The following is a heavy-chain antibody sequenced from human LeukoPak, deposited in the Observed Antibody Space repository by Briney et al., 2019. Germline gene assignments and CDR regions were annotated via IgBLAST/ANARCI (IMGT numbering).Heavy chain of an antibody. J-gene: IGHJ4*02. CDR1: GGSISSRSYY. V-gene: IGHV4-39*01. CDR2: IYYSGTT. CDR3: ARHFTSDYAYYFDY. Sequence: SETLSLTCTVSGGSISSRSYYWGWIRQPPGKGLEWIGKIYYSGTTYYNPSLKSRVTISGDTSKNHFSLILSSVTAADTAVYYCARHFTSDYAYYFDYWGQGTLVTVSS. D-gene: IGHD4-17*01.